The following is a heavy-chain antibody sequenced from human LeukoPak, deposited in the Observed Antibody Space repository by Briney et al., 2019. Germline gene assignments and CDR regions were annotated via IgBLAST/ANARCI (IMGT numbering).Heavy chain of an antibody. J-gene: IGHJ4*02. CDR2: ITGDGKKT. V-gene: IGHV3-74*01. Sequence: GGSLRLSCAASGFTFSSYWMHWVRQAPGKGLVWVSHITGDGKKTDYAGSVRGRFTISRDNAKNTLYLQMHSLRAEDTAIYYCARDRPYSSTWPPVDYWGRGTLVTVSS. CDR3: ARDRPYSSTWPPVDY. D-gene: IGHD6-19*01. CDR1: GFTFSSYW.